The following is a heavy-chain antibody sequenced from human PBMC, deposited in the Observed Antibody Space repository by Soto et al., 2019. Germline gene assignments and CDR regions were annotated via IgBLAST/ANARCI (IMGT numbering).Heavy chain of an antibody. D-gene: IGHD4-4*01. CDR3: ARQEERTTFH. Sequence: GGSLRLSCVVSGFTFSNYRMHWVRQAPGKGLVWVSHINGDGSSTKYAGSVKGRFTISRDNAKNTVFLEMNSLRVEDTAVYYCARQEERTTFHWGQGTLVTVSS. V-gene: IGHV3-74*03. CDR1: GFTFSNYR. CDR2: INGDGSST. J-gene: IGHJ4*02.